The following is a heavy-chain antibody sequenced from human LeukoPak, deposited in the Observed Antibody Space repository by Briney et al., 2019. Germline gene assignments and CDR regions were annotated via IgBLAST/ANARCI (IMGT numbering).Heavy chain of an antibody. Sequence: PGGSLRLSCAASRFTFSSCAMHWVRQAPGKGLEWVAVIWYDGSNKYYADSVKGRFTISRDNSKNTLYLQMNSLRAEDTAVYYCARQPHSGLDYWGQGTLVTVSS. CDR2: IWYDGSNK. V-gene: IGHV3-33*08. CDR1: RFTFSSCA. J-gene: IGHJ4*02. CDR3: ARQPHSGLDY. D-gene: IGHD2-15*01.